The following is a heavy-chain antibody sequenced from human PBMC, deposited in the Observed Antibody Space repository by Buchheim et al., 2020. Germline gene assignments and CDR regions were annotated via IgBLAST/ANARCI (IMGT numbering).Heavy chain of an antibody. CDR2: IIPMLGPA. V-gene: IGHV1-69*01. CDR3: ARSQGGVRGVTKGYYYYYYMDV. CDR1: GGTFNSYA. Sequence: QVQVVQSGAEVKKPGSSVKVSCKTSGGTFNSYAISWVRQAPGQGLEWMGGIIPMLGPANYAQRFEGRVTITADESTTTAYMELSGLRFEDTAVYYCARSQGGVRGVTKGYYYYYYMDVWGKGTT. D-gene: IGHD3-10*01. J-gene: IGHJ6*03.